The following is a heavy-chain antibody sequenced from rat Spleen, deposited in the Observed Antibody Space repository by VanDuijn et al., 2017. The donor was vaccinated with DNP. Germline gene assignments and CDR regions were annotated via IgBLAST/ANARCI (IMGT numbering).Heavy chain of an antibody. V-gene: IGHV5-19*01. J-gene: IGHJ2*01. D-gene: IGHD1-11*01. CDR2: ISASGGST. CDR1: GFTFSYYG. CDR3: TTDFERGY. Sequence: EVQLVGSGGGLVQSGRSLKLSCAASGFTFSYYGMAWVRQAPKKGLEWVASISASGGSTSYRDSVKGRFTISRDNAKSILYLQMDSLRSEDTATYYCTTDFERGYWGQGVMVTVSS.